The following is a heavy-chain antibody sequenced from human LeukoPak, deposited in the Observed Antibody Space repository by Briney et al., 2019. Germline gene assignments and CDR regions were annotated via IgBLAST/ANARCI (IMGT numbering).Heavy chain of an antibody. V-gene: IGHV1-46*01. CDR1: GYTFTSYY. CDR3: ARGSYGSGSYYKAWGY. D-gene: IGHD3-10*01. J-gene: IGHJ4*02. Sequence: ASVKVSCKASGYTFTSYYMHWVRQAPGQGLEWMGIINPSGGSTSYAQKFQGRVTMTRDTSTSTVYMELSSLRSEDTAVYYCARGSYGSGSYYKAWGYWGQGTLVTVSS. CDR2: INPSGGST.